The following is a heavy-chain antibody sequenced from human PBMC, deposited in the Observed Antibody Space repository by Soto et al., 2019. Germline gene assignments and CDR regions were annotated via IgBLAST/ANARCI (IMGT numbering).Heavy chain of an antibody. D-gene: IGHD1-26*01. J-gene: IGHJ4*02. CDR3: ARTPLL. CDR1: GGSISSGGSY. CDR2: IYYSGST. Sequence: SETRSQTCTVAGGSISSGGSYWSWIRQHPGKGLEWIGYIYYSGSTYYNPSLKSRVTISVDTSKNQFSLKLSSVTAADTAVYYCARTPLLWGQGTLVTVSS. V-gene: IGHV4-31*03.